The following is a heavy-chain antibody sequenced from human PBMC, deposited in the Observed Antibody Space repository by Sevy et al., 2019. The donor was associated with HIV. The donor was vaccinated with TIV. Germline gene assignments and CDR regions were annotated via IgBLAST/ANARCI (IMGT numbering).Heavy chain of an antibody. CDR1: GFNFSIYG. V-gene: IGHV3-33*01. Sequence: GGSLRLSCAASGFNFSIYGMHWVRQAPGKRLEWVALIWYDGTNKYYRDSVKGRFTISRDNSKNTLFLQMNSLRDEDTALYYCVRGRDYGNFDFWGQGTLVTVSS. J-gene: IGHJ4*02. CDR2: IWYDGTNK. D-gene: IGHD4-17*01. CDR3: VRGRDYGNFDF.